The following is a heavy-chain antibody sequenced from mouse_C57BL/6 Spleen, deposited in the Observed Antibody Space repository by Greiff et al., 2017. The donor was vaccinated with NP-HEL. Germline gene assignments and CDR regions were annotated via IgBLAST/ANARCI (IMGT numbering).Heavy chain of an antibody. V-gene: IGHV3-6*01. D-gene: IGHD2-12*01. CDR2: ISYDGSN. Sequence: ESGPGLVKPSQSLSLTCSVTGYSITSGYYWNWIRQFPGNKLEWMGYISYDGSNNYNPSLKNRISITRDTSKNQFFLKLNSVTTEDTATYYCARLLLYYAMDYWGQGTSVTVSS. CDR1: GYSITSGYY. CDR3: ARLLLYYAMDY. J-gene: IGHJ4*01.